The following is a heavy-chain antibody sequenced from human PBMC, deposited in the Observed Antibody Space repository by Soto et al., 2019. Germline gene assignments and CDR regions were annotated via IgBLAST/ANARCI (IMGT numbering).Heavy chain of an antibody. V-gene: IGHV1-8*01. CDR2: MNPNCGNT. D-gene: IGHD3-10*01. CDR1: GYTFTSYD. CDR3: GRGPSYVTMVGGFFGY. J-gene: IGHJ4*02. Sequence: QVQLVQSGAEVKKPGASVKVSCKASGYTFTSYDINWVRQATGQGLEWMGWMNPNCGNTGYAQKFQGRVTMTRNTPIGTAYMELSSWGSEDTAVYYWGRGPSYVTMVGGFFGYWGQGTLVTFSS.